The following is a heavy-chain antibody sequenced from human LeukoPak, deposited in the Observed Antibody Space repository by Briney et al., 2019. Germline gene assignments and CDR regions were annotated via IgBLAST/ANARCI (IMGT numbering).Heavy chain of an antibody. Sequence: LSLTCTVSGGSISSGGYYWMHWVRQAPGKGLEWVSRIDFDGSTINYANSVKDRFTISRDNAKNTLYLQMNYLRAEDSAVYYCTRVSHWGPGDYWGQGTLVTVSS. CDR3: TRVSHWGPGDY. CDR2: IDFDGSTI. D-gene: IGHD3-16*01. CDR1: GGSISSGGYYW. V-gene: IGHV3-74*01. J-gene: IGHJ4*02.